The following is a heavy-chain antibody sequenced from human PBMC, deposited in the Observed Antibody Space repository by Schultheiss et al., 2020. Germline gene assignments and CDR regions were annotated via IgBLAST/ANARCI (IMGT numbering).Heavy chain of an antibody. CDR2: ISYDGSNK. D-gene: IGHD3-10*01. J-gene: IGHJ4*02. Sequence: GGSLRLSCAASGFTFSSYGMHWVRQAPGKGLEWVAVISYDGSNKYYADSVKGRFTISRDNSKNTLYLQMNSLRAEDTAVYYCAKGRYGSGSPFDYWGQGTLVTVSS. CDR1: GFTFSSYG. CDR3: AKGRYGSGSPFDY. V-gene: IGHV3-30*18.